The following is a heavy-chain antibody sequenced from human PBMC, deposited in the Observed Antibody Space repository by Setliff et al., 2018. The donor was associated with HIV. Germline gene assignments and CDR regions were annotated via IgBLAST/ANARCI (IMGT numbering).Heavy chain of an antibody. Sequence: PSETLSLTCTVSGDSINTHYWSWIRQPPGKGLEWIGCISHSGNTNFNPSLNSRVTISLDTSKNQFSLRLTSLTAADMAIHYCARSTVGAGASFPWGRGILVTVSS. D-gene: IGHD1-26*01. CDR3: ARSTVGAGASFP. J-gene: IGHJ5*02. CDR1: GDSINTHY. CDR2: ISHSGNT. V-gene: IGHV4-59*11.